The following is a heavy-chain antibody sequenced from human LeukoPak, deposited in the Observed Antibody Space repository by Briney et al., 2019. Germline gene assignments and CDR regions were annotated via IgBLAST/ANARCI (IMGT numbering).Heavy chain of an antibody. CDR3: AKDHFSGSYRDYLDS. Sequence: GGSLRLSCAASGFTFSNYAMTWVRQAPGKGLEWVSGISGTGISTYYADSVKGRFTISRDNSENTLSLQMDSLRAGDTAVYYCAKDHFSGSYRDYLDSWGQGTLVTVSS. CDR1: GFTFSNYA. D-gene: IGHD1-26*01. J-gene: IGHJ4*02. CDR2: ISGTGIST. V-gene: IGHV3-23*01.